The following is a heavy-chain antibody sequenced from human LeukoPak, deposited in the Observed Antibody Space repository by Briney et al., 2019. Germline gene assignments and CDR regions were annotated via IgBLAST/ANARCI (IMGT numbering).Heavy chain of an antibody. CDR2: IWYDGSSK. D-gene: IGHD6-13*01. CDR3: ARDGERVSIAAAGTTFLDY. CDR1: GFTFSSYG. Sequence: GGSLRLSCAASGFTFSSYGMHWVRQAPGKGLEWVAVIWYDGSSKYYADSVKGRFTISRDNSKNTLYLQMNSLRAEDTAVYYCARDGERVSIAAAGTTFLDYWGQGTLVTVSS. V-gene: IGHV3-33*01. J-gene: IGHJ4*02.